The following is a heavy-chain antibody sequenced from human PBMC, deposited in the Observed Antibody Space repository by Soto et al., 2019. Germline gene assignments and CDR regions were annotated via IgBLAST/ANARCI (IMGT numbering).Heavy chain of an antibody. D-gene: IGHD1-26*01. CDR1: GGSISSGGYY. CDR2: IYFSGST. V-gene: IGHV4-31*03. CDR3: AREGGIVGATAADY. J-gene: IGHJ4*02. Sequence: QVQLQEQGPGLVKPSQTLSLTCTVSGGSISSGGYYWSWIHQHPGKGLEWIGYIYFSGSTYYNPSLKSRVTISVDTSKNQFSLKLSSVTAADTAVYYCAREGGIVGATAADYWGQGTLVTVSS.